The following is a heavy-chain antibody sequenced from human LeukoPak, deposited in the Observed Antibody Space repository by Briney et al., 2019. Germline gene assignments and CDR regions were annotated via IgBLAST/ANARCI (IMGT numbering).Heavy chain of an antibody. CDR1: GYTFTSYG. D-gene: IGHD4-17*01. Sequence: VASVKVSCKASGYTFTSYGISWVRQAPGQGLEWMGWISAYNGNTNYAQKLQGRVTMTTDTSTSTAYMELRSLRSDDTAVYYCARVDYGDSYPVYYYCYMDVWGKGTTVTVSS. CDR2: ISAYNGNT. CDR3: ARVDYGDSYPVYYYCYMDV. V-gene: IGHV1-18*01. J-gene: IGHJ6*03.